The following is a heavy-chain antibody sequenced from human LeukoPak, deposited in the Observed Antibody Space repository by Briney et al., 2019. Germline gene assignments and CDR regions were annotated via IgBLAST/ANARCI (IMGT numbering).Heavy chain of an antibody. CDR1: GGSINSSNW. V-gene: IGHV4-4*02. CDR3: VRDGATAGTGYFDL. Sequence: PSETLSLTCAVSGGSINSSNWWSWVRQPPGKGLEWIGEIYHTGSTNYNPSLKSRVTLSVDKSKSQFFLRLNSVTAADTAVYYCVRDGATAGTGYFDLWGRGALVTVSS. CDR2: IYHTGST. D-gene: IGHD1-1*01. J-gene: IGHJ2*01.